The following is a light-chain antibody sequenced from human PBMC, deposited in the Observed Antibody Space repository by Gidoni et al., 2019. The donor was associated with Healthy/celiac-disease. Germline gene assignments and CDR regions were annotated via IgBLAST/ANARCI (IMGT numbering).Light chain of an antibody. J-gene: IGKJ5*01. CDR1: QSVSSY. Sequence: ELVLPHSPATLSLSPGERATLSCRASQSVSSYLAWYQQKPGQAPRLLIYDASNRATGIPARFSGSGSGTEFTLTISSLEAEDFAVYYCQQRSNWPPITFGQGTRLEIK. CDR2: DAS. CDR3: QQRSNWPPIT. V-gene: IGKV3-11*01.